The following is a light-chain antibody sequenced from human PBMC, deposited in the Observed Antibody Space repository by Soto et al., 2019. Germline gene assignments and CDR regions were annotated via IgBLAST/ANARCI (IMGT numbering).Light chain of an antibody. CDR3: QQYQNLWT. Sequence: EIVMTQSPVTLSVSPGERATLSCRASQSVRSTYLAWYQQKPGQAPRLLIFGVSNRATGIPARFSGSGSGTEFTLTINSLQSEDFAVYYCQQYQNLWTFGQGTKVDI. V-gene: IGKV3-15*01. CDR2: GVS. CDR1: QSVRSTY. J-gene: IGKJ1*01.